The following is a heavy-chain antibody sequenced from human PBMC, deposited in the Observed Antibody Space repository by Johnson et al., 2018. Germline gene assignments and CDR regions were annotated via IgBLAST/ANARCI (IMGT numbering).Heavy chain of an antibody. J-gene: IGHJ3*02. CDR2: ISWNSGSI. Sequence: VQLVESGGGLVQPGRSLRLSCAASGFTFDDYAMHWVRQAPGKGLEWVSGISWNSGSIGYADSVKGRFTISRDNAKNSLYLQMNSLRAEDTAVYYCAFTEMATISDAFDIWGQGTMVTVSS. V-gene: IGHV3-9*01. D-gene: IGHD5-24*01. CDR3: AFTEMATISDAFDI. CDR1: GFTFDDYA.